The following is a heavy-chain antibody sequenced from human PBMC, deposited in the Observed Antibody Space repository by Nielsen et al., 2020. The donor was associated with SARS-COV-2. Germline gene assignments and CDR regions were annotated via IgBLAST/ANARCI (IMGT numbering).Heavy chain of an antibody. D-gene: IGHD2-2*01. CDR2: ISGSGGST. CDR3: ARERLVPAAMRYYYYGMDV. Sequence: GESLKISCAASGFTFSSYAMSWVRQAPGKGLEWVSAISGSGGSTYYADSVKGRFTISRDNSKNTLYLQMNSLRAEDTAVYYCARERLVPAAMRYYYYGMDVWGQGTTVTVSS. J-gene: IGHJ6*02. V-gene: IGHV3-23*01. CDR1: GFTFSSYA.